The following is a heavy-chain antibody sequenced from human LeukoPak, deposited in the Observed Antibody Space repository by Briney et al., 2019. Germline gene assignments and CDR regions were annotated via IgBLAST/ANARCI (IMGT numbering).Heavy chain of an antibody. V-gene: IGHV1-24*01. CDR2: FDPEDGET. J-gene: IGHJ3*02. Sequence: ASVKVSCKVSGKTLIELSMHWVRQAPGKGLEWMGGFDPEDGETIYGEKFQGRITMTEDTSTDTAYMEMSSLRSEDTAVYYCATFLKVVAATPAADAFDIWGQGTMVTVSS. CDR1: GKTLIELS. D-gene: IGHD2-15*01. CDR3: ATFLKVVAATPAADAFDI.